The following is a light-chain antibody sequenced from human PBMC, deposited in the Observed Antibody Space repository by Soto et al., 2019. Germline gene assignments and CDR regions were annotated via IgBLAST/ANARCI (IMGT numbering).Light chain of an antibody. Sequence: QPVLTQPRSACGTPGPRVTISCSGSSPNIGSNTVNWYQELPGTGPKLLIYCKNQRPSGVPARFSGSKSGTSASLAISGLQSEDEADYYCAARNDSLNGYVFGTGTKVTVL. CDR3: AARNDSLNGYV. V-gene: IGLV1-44*01. CDR2: CKN. J-gene: IGLJ1*01. CDR1: SPNIGSNT.